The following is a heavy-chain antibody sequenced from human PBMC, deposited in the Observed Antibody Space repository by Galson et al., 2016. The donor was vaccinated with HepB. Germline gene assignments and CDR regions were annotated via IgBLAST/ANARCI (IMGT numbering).Heavy chain of an antibody. J-gene: IGHJ6*02. Sequence: SVKVSCKASGYSFRSYGINWVRQAPGQGLEWMGWISANNDNTNYTQKVQGRVTMTTDTSTDTAYMELRSLRPDDTAVFFCAKDSQTILGRRHYYHYGMDVWGQGTTVTVSS. CDR2: ISANNDNT. V-gene: IGHV1-18*01. D-gene: IGHD2-21*01. CDR3: AKDSQTILGRRHYYHYGMDV. CDR1: GYSFRSYG.